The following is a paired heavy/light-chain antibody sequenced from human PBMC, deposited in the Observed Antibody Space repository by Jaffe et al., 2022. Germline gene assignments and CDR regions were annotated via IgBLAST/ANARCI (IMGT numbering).Heavy chain of an antibody. J-gene: IGHJ4*02. CDR2: IYHTGIT. Sequence: QVQLQESGPGLVKPSGTLSLTCAVSGGSIAGTNWWSWVRQSPGKGLEWIGEIYHTGITDYNPSLKSRVTISVDKSKNQFSLNLSSVTAADTAVYYCARRPGTFDYWGQGTLVTVSS. V-gene: IGHV4-4*02. CDR3: ARRPGTFDY. D-gene: IGHD1-7*01. CDR1: GGSIAGTNW.
Light chain of an antibody. CDR2: LNSDGSH. CDR1: SGHSSYA. J-gene: IGLJ2*01. Sequence: QLVLTQSPSASASLGASVKLTCTLSSGHSSYAIAWHQQQPEKGPRFLMRLNSDGSHNKGDGIPDRFSGSSSGAERYLTISSLQSEDEADYYCQTWGTGIHVVFGGGTKLTVL. CDR3: QTWGTGIHVV. V-gene: IGLV4-69*01.